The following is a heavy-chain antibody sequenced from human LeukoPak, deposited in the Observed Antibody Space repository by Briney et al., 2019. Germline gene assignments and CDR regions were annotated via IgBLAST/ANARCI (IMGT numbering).Heavy chain of an antibody. D-gene: IGHD3-10*01. V-gene: IGHV4-30-4*08. CDR3: ARGWGGYGSGSYYKYYYYYMDV. Sequence: SETLSLTCTVSGGSISSGDYYWSWIRQPPGKGLEWIGYIYYSGSTYYNPSLKSRVTISVDTSKNQFSLKLSSVTAADTAVYYCARGWGGYGSGSYYKYYYYYMDVWGKGTTVTVSS. J-gene: IGHJ6*03. CDR2: IYYSGST. CDR1: GGSISSGDYY.